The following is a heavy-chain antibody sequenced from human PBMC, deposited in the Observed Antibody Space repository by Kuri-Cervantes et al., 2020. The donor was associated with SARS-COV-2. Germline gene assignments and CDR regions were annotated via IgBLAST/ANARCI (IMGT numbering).Heavy chain of an antibody. V-gene: IGHV3-74*03. J-gene: IGHJ4*02. CDR3: ARVETTETTVRVDY. CDR2: INSDGSGT. Sequence: GESLKISCAVSGFTFSSYWMHWVRQAPGKGLVWVSRINSDGSGTKYAESVKGRFTISRDNAKNTLYLQMNSLRAEDTAVYYCARVETTETTVRVDYWGPGTLVTVSS. CDR1: GFTFSSYW. D-gene: IGHD4-17*01.